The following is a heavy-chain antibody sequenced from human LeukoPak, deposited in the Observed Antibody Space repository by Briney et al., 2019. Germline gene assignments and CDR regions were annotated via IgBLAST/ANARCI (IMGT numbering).Heavy chain of an antibody. D-gene: IGHD3-22*01. V-gene: IGHV4-4*07. J-gene: IGHJ5*02. CDR1: GGSISSNY. CDR3: ARGHDSNNNWFDP. CDR2: IYTSGST. Sequence: SETLSLTCTVSGGSISSNYWSWIRHPAGKGLEWIGRIYTSGSTNYNPSLKSRVTMSVDTSKNQFSLKLSSVTAADTAVYYCARGHDSNNNWFDPWGQGTLVTVSS.